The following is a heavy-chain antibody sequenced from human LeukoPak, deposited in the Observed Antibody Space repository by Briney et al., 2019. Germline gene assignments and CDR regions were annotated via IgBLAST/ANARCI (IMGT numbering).Heavy chain of an antibody. Sequence: SETLPLTCTVSGGSISSYYWSWIRQPPGKGLEWIGYIYYSGSTNYNPSLKSRVTISVDTSKNQFSLKLSSVTAADTAVYYCALRDYYGAFDIWGQGTMVTVSS. V-gene: IGHV4-59*08. J-gene: IGHJ3*02. CDR1: GGSISSYY. CDR3: ALRDYYGAFDI. D-gene: IGHD3-10*01. CDR2: IYYSGST.